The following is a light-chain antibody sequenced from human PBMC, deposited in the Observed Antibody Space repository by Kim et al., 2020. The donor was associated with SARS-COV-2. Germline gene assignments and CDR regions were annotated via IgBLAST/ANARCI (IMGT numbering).Light chain of an antibody. J-gene: IGLJ1*01. CDR3: SSYTGSTPYV. CDR2: DVS. CDR1: SNDVGGYDY. Sequence: QSALTQPASVSASPGQSITISCTGTSNDVGGYDYVSWYQQHPGKAPKLMIYDVSNRPSGVSNRFSGSKSGNTASLTISGLQAEDEAYYYCSSYTGSTPYVFGTVTKVTVL. V-gene: IGLV2-14*03.